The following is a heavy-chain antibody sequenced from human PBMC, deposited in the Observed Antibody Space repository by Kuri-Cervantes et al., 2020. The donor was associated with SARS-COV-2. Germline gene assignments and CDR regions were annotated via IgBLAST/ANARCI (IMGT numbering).Heavy chain of an antibody. J-gene: IGHJ3*02. CDR1: GYTFTSYY. CDR3: ARVAPYSRTNDAFDI. D-gene: IGHD4-11*01. CDR2: INPSGGST. V-gene: IGHV1-46*01. Sequence: ASVKVSCKASGYTFTSYYMHWVRQAPGQGLEWMGIINPSGGSTSYAQKFQGRVTMTRDTSTSTAYMELRSLRSDDTAVYYCARVAPYSRTNDAFDIWGQGTMVTVSS.